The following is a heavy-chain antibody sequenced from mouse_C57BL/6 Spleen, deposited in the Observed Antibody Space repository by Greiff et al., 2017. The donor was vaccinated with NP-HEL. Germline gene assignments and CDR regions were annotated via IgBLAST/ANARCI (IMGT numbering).Heavy chain of an antibody. CDR2: IDPSDSET. Sequence: QVQLQQPGAELVRPGSSVKLSCKASGYTFTSYWMHWVKQRPIQGLEWIGNIDPSDSETHYNQKFKDKATLTVDKSSSTAYMQLSSLTSEDSAVYYCARGGLDGYGDYGGKGTTLTVSS. CDR1: GYTFTSYW. CDR3: ARGGLDGYGDY. V-gene: IGHV1-52*01. D-gene: IGHD2-3*01. J-gene: IGHJ2*01.